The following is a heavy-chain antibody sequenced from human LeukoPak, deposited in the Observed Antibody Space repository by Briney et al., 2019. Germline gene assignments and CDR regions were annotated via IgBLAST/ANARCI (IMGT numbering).Heavy chain of an antibody. Sequence: SETLSLTCAVYGGSFSGYYWSWIRQPPGKGLEWIGEINHSGSTNYNPSLKSRVTISVDTSKNQFSLKLSSVTAADTAVYYCARDIVWGTDYFDYWGQGTLVPVSS. J-gene: IGHJ4*02. CDR1: GGSFSGYY. CDR3: ARDIVWGTDYFDY. V-gene: IGHV4-34*01. CDR2: INHSGST. D-gene: IGHD3-16*01.